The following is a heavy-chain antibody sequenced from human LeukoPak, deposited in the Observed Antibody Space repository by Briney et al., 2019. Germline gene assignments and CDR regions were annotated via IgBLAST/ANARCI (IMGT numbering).Heavy chain of an antibody. CDR3: ARDLNPQSIGMRAFDI. CDR1: GYTFTSYD. J-gene: IGHJ3*02. CDR2: INPTTGSA. D-gene: IGHD1-14*01. V-gene: IGHV1-46*01. Sequence: ASVKVSCKASGYTFTSYDINWVRQAPGQGLEWMGIINPTTGSATYAQKFQGRVTMTRDMSTSTVYMELSSLRSEDTAVYFCARDLNPQSIGMRAFDIWGQGTMVTASS.